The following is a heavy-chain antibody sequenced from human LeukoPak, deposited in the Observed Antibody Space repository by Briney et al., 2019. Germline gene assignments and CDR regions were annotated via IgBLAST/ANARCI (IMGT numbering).Heavy chain of an antibody. J-gene: IGHJ4*02. Sequence: PGGSLRLSCAASGFTFSSYSMNWVRQAPGKGLDCVSSISSSSSYIYYADSVKGRFTISRDNAKNSLYLQMNSLRAEDTAVYYCARDRCSSTSCSFDYWGQGTLVTVSS. D-gene: IGHD2-2*01. CDR2: ISSSSSYI. V-gene: IGHV3-21*01. CDR3: ARDRCSSTSCSFDY. CDR1: GFTFSSYS.